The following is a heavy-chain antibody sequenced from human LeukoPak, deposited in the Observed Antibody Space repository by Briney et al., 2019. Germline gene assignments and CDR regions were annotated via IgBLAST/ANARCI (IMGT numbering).Heavy chain of an antibody. CDR3: ARVWWDTVMGFDY. V-gene: IGHV3-74*01. Sequence: GGSLRLSCAASGITSSNYWMYCVRQAPGKGLVWVSHINSDGSSTTYADSVKGRFTISRDNAKNTLYLQMNSLRAEDTAVYYCARVWWDTVMGFDYWGLGTLVTVSS. CDR1: GITSSNYW. J-gene: IGHJ4*02. D-gene: IGHD5-18*01. CDR2: INSDGSST.